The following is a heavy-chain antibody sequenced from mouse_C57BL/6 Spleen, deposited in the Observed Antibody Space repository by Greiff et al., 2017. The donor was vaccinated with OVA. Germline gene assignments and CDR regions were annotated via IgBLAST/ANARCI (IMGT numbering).Heavy chain of an antibody. J-gene: IGHJ2*01. CDR3: ARIYFDY. CDR2: IWSGGST. V-gene: IGHV2-2*01. Sequence: VMLVESGPGLVQPSQSLSITCTVSGFSLTSYGVHWVRQSPGKGLEWLGVIWSGGSTDYNAAVISRLSISKDNSKSQVFFKMNSLQADDTAIYYCARIYFDYWGKGTTLTVSS. CDR1: GFSLTSYG.